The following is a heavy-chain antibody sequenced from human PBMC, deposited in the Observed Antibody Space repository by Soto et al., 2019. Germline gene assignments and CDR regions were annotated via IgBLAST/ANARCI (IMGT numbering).Heavy chain of an antibody. CDR3: ARWSDYGDYYYYGLDV. D-gene: IGHD4-17*01. V-gene: IGHV4-59*01. CDR2: VYYNGST. Sequence: PSETLSLTCTVSGGSISLYYWTWIRQPPGKGLEWIGYVYYNGSTNYNPSLKSRVTISVDTSRNQFSLKLTSVTAADTAVYYCARWSDYGDYYYYGLDVWGQGTTVT. CDR1: GGSISLYY. J-gene: IGHJ6*02.